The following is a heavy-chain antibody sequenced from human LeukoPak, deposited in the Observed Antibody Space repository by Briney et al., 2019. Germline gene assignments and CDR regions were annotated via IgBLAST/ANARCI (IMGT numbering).Heavy chain of an antibody. J-gene: IGHJ4*02. Sequence: SETLSLTCGVSGGSVASTNWWTWVRQPPGKGLEWIGEVQLDGTTNYNPSLKSRLTMSVDLSENHISLTLTSVTAADTAVYYCAREGGFYRPLDYSGQGTLVTVSS. CDR2: VQLDGTT. CDR3: AREGGFYRPLDY. D-gene: IGHD3-3*01. CDR1: GGSVASTNW. V-gene: IGHV4-4*02.